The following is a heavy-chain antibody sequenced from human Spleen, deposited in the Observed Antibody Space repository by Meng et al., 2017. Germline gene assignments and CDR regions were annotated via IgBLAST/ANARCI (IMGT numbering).Heavy chain of an antibody. CDR2: INHSGST. CDR1: GGSFHGYY. V-gene: IGHV4-34*01. CDR3: ARSIAAVPFDY. Sequence: QVPLQQWGAGLLKHSATLSLTCAVYGGSFHGYYWSWIRQPPGKGLEWIGEINHSGSTNYNPSLKSRVTISVDTSKNQFSLKLSSVTAADTAVYHCARSIAAVPFDYWGQGTLVTVSS. D-gene: IGHD6-13*01. J-gene: IGHJ4*02.